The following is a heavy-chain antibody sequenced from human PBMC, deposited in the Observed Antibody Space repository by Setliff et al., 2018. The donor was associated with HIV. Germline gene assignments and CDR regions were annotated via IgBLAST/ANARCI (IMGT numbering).Heavy chain of an antibody. V-gene: IGHV4-34*01. J-gene: IGHJ5*02. D-gene: IGHD3-10*01. CDR2: INQSGGT. CDR3: TRGLGITMVRGIRTFDP. Sequence: KPSETLSLTCAVYNTSVSGYYWTWIRQSPGRGLEWIGEINQSGGTDYNPSLRSRVYMSLDTSKNQFSLKLLSVTAADSAVYYCTRGLGITMVRGIRTFDPWGQGTQVTVSS. CDR1: NTSVSGYY.